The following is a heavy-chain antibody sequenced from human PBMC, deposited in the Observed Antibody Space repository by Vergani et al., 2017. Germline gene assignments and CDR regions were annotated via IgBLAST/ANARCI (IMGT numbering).Heavy chain of an antibody. Sequence: QLQLQESGPGLVKPSETLSLTCTVSGGSLSSSSYYWGWIRQPPGKGLEWIGSIYYSGSTYYNPSLKSRVTISVDTSKNQFSLKLSSVTAADTAVYYCARGASVIGGWFDPWGQGTLVTVSS. CDR1: GGSLSSSSYY. D-gene: IGHD2-21*01. J-gene: IGHJ5*02. V-gene: IGHV4-39*01. CDR2: IYYSGST. CDR3: ARGASVIGGWFDP.